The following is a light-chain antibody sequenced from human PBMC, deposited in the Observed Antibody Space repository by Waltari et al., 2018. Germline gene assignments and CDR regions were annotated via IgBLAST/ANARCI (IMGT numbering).Light chain of an antibody. J-gene: IGKJ3*01. CDR1: QMVSSY. V-gene: IGKV3-11*01. CDR2: DAS. CDR3: QQRSNWPRGT. Sequence: EIVLTQSPATLSLSPGERATLSCRASQMVSSYLAWYQKKPGQAPRLLIYDASNRATGIPARFSGSGSGTDFTLTISSLEPEDFAVYYCQQRSNWPRGTFGPGTKVDIK.